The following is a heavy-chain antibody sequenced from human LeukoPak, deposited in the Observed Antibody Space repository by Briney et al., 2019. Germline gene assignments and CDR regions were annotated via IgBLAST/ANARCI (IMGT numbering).Heavy chain of an antibody. Sequence: SGGSLRLSCAASGLTVSNNYMSWVRQAPGKGLEWVSIIYSGGSTYYADSVKGRFTISRDNSKSTLYLQMNSLRAEDTAVYYCAKDLFLWYFDLWGRGTLVTVSS. CDR3: AKDLFLWYFDL. J-gene: IGHJ2*01. CDR1: GLTVSNNY. CDR2: IYSGGST. V-gene: IGHV3-53*01. D-gene: IGHD2-21*01.